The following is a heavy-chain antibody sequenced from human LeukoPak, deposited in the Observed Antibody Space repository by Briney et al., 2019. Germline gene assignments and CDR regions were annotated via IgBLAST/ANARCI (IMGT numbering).Heavy chain of an antibody. Sequence: PGGSLRLSCAASGFTFSSYAMSWVRQAPGKGLEWVSAISGSGGSTYYADSVKSRFTISRDNSKNTLYLQMNSLRAEDTAVYYCAKDQSIRATYYYDSSGYYFGSATDYWGQGTLVTVSS. J-gene: IGHJ4*02. CDR3: AKDQSIRATYYYDSSGYYFGSATDY. CDR1: GFTFSSYA. D-gene: IGHD3-22*01. CDR2: ISGSGGST. V-gene: IGHV3-23*01.